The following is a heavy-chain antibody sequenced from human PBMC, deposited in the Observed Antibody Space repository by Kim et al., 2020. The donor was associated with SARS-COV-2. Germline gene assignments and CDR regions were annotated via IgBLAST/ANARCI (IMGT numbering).Heavy chain of an antibody. Sequence: SRVTISVDTSKNQFSLKLSSVTAADTAVYYCARITGIDDFWSGYYPGFDPWGQGTLVTVSS. CDR3: ARITGIDDFWSGYYPGFDP. D-gene: IGHD3-3*01. J-gene: IGHJ5*02. V-gene: IGHV4-59*01.